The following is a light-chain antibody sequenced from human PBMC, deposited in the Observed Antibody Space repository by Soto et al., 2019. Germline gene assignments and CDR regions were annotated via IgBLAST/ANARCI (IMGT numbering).Light chain of an antibody. CDR3: QQYDSLPFT. CDR1: QDIRNY. V-gene: IGKV1-33*01. CDR2: DAS. Sequence: DIQMTQSPSSLSASVGDRVTITCQASQDIRNYLNWYQQKPGKAPKLLIYDASNLEAGVPSRFSGSGSGTDFTFTITSLQYEDIATYYCQQYDSLPFTFGPGTKVDIK. J-gene: IGKJ3*01.